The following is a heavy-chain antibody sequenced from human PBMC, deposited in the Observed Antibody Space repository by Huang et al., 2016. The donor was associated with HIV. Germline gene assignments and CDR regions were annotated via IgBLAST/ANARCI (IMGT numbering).Heavy chain of an antibody. V-gene: IGHV4-4*07. CDR2: RHQSGDT. CDR3: AREDRNAFDI. J-gene: IGHJ3*02. Sequence: QVHLQESGPGLVKPSETLSLICTVSGVSTRTYFWSWIRQPAGKGPECIAGRHQSGDTKSNPSLRSRVTMSVDTSKNQLSLRLTSVTAADTAVYYCAREDRNAFDIWGQGIMVIVSS. CDR1: GVSTRTYF.